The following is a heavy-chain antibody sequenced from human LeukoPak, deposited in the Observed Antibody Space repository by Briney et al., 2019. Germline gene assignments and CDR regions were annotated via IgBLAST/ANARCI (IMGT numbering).Heavy chain of an antibody. V-gene: IGHV4-39*07. D-gene: IGHD3-10*01. Sequence: SETLSLTCTVSGGSISSSSYYWGWIRQPPGKGLEWIGSIYYSGSTYYNPSLKSRVTISVDTSKNQFSLKLSSVTAADTAVYYCARRGVRGVYNTGDAFDIWGQGTMVTVSS. CDR3: ARRGVRGVYNTGDAFDI. CDR1: GGSISSSSYY. CDR2: IYYSGST. J-gene: IGHJ3*02.